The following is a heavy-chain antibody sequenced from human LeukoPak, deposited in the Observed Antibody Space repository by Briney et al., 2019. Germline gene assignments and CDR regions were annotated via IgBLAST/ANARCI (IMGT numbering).Heavy chain of an antibody. V-gene: IGHV4-59*01. CDR3: ARFGRGDHTWGSYYCDH. J-gene: IGHJ4*02. CDR2: ISSSGST. Sequence: SETLSLTCTVSGDSFSSYHCSWLRQPPGKGLEWIGYISSSGSTSYNPSLETRLTISVDTSKNQFSLKLTSVTAADTAVYHCARFGRGDHTWGSYYCDHWGQGTLVSVSS. D-gene: IGHD3-16*01. CDR1: GDSFSSYH.